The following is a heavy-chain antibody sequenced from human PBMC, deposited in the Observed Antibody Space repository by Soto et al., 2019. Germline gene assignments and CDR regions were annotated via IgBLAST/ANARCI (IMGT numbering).Heavy chain of an antibody. V-gene: IGHV5-10-1*01. CDR3: ARKGTSFLSPGMDV. J-gene: IGHJ6*02. CDR1: GYSFTSYW. CDR2: IDPSDSYT. D-gene: IGHD2-2*01. Sequence: LGESLKISCKGSGYSFTSYWISWVRQMPGKGLEWMGRIDPSDSYTNYSPSFQGHVTISADKSISTAYLQWSSLKASDTAMYYCARKGTSFLSPGMDVWGQGTTVTVSS.